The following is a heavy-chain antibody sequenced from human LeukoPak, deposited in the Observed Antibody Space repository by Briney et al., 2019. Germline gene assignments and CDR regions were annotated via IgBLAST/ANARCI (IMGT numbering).Heavy chain of an antibody. Sequence: SETLSLTCTVSGGSISSSSYYWGWIRQAPGKGLEWIGEINHSGSTNYNPSLKSRVTISVDTSKNQFSLKLSSVTAADTAVYYCARDRNFLFDPWGQGTLVTVSS. CDR3: ARDRNFLFDP. D-gene: IGHD4-11*01. CDR2: INHSGST. V-gene: IGHV4-39*07. J-gene: IGHJ5*02. CDR1: GGSISSSSYY.